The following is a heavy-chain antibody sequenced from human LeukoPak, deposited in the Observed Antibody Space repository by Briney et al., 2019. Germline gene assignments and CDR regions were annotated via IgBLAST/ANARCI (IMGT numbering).Heavy chain of an antibody. CDR3: ARDLGRSSGHFDY. CDR1: GFTFSSYA. D-gene: IGHD6-19*01. V-gene: IGHV3-30-3*01. J-gene: IGHJ4*02. CDR2: ISYDGSNK. Sequence: QPGGSLRLSCAASGFTFSSYAMHWVRQAPGKGLEWVAVISYDGSNKYYADSVKGRFTISRDNSKNTLYLQMNSLRAEDTAVYYCARDLGRSSGHFDYWGQGTLVTVPS.